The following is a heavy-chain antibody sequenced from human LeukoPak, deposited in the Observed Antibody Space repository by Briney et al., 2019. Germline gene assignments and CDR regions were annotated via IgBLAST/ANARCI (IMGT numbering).Heavy chain of an antibody. CDR3: ARGLLRRRDAFDI. J-gene: IGHJ3*02. V-gene: IGHV4-34*01. Sequence: WEPLSLTCAVYGGSLSAYYWSWIRQPPGKGLEWIGEINHSGSTNYNPSLKSRVTISVDTSKNQFSLKLSSVTAADTAVYYCARGLLRRRDAFDIWGQGTMVTVSS. CDR2: INHSGST. CDR1: GGSLSAYY. D-gene: IGHD2-15*01.